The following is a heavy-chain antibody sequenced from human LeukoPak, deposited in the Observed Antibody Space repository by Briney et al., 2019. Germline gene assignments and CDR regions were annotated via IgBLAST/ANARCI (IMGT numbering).Heavy chain of an antibody. V-gene: IGHV3-7*01. CDR2: IKQDGSEK. D-gene: IGHD6-25*01. CDR1: GFTFSDCW. CDR3: ARARRLGNYFDY. J-gene: IGHJ4*02. Sequence: PGGSLRLSCAASGFTFSDCWMSWVRQAPGKGLEWVANIKQDGSEKYYVDSVKGRFTISRDNAKNSLYLQMNSLRAEDTAVYYCARARRLGNYFDYWGQGTLVTVSS.